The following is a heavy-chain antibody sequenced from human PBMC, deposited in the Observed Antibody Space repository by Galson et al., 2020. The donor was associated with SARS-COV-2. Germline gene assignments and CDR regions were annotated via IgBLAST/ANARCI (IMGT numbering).Heavy chain of an antibody. J-gene: IGHJ3*02. D-gene: IGHD1-26*01. Sequence: QLGESLKISCAASGFTFSNYGMHWVRQAPGKGLEWVAVISYDGSNKYYADSVKGRFTISRDNSKNTLYLQMNSLRAEDTAVYYCARARRGSYYDAFDIWGQGTMVTVSS. CDR2: ISYDGSNK. CDR1: GFTFSNYG. CDR3: ARARRGSYYDAFDI. V-gene: IGHV3-30*03.